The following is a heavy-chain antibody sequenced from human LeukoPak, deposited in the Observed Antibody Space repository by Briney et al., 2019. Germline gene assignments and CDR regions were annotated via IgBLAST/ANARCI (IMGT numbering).Heavy chain of an antibody. Sequence: GGSLRLSCAASGFTFSSFAINWVLQAPGKGLEWVAFIRYDGSDKYYADSVKGRFTISRDNSKNTLYLQMNNLRVEDTAVYYCAKDRGDWKYFDYWGQGTLVTVSS. D-gene: IGHD1-1*01. J-gene: IGHJ4*02. CDR1: GFTFSSFA. CDR3: AKDRGDWKYFDY. CDR2: IRYDGSDK. V-gene: IGHV3-30*02.